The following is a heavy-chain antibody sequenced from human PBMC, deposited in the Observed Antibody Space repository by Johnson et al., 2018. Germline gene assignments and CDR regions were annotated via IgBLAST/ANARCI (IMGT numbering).Heavy chain of an antibody. CDR2: ISYDGSNT. CDR1: GFTFSTYA. D-gene: IGHD1-26*01. J-gene: IGHJ3*02. CDR3: AKEFFRWGLRDAFDI. Sequence: QVQLVQSGGGVVQPGRSLRLSCAASGFTFSTYAMPWVRQAPGKGLEWVAVISYDGSNTYYADSVTGRFTISRDNSKNTLDLQMNSQRAEDTAVYYWAKEFFRWGLRDAFDIGGQGTMGTVSS. V-gene: IGHV3-30-3*01.